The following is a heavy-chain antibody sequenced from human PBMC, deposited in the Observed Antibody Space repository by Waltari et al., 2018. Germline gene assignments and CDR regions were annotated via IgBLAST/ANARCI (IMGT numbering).Heavy chain of an antibody. Sequence: QVQLQQWGAGLLKPSETLSLTCAVYGGSFSGYYWSWIRQPPGKGLEWIGEINHSGSTNHNPSLKSRVTISVDTSKNQFALKLSSVTAADTAVYYCASSTFDYSSSWYNYWYFDLWGRGTLVTVSS. CDR3: ASSTFDYSSSWYNYWYFDL. V-gene: IGHV4-34*01. J-gene: IGHJ2*01. CDR2: INHSGST. CDR1: GGSFSGYY. D-gene: IGHD6-13*01.